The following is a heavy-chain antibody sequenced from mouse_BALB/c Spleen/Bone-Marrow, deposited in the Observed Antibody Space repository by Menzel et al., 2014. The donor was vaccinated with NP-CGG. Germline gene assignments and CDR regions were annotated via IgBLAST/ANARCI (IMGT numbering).Heavy chain of an antibody. V-gene: IGHV1-67*01. D-gene: IGHD1-1*01. J-gene: IGHJ2*01. Sequence: QVQLQQPGPELVRPGVSVKISCKGSGYTFTDYAMLWVRQSHAKSLEWIGVISTYSGNTNYNQKFKGEATMTVDKSSSTAYMELARSTSEDSAIYYCARSYYGSSQPFDYWGQGTTLTVSS. CDR3: ARSYYGSSQPFDY. CDR2: ISTYSGNT. CDR1: GYTFTDYA.